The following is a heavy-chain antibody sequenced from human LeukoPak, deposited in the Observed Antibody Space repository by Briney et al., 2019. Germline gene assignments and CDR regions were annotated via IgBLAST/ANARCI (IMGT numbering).Heavy chain of an antibody. D-gene: IGHD3-22*01. CDR1: GGSISSSSYY. V-gene: IGHV4-39*07. J-gene: IGHJ3*02. Sequence: PSETLSLTCTVSGGSISSSSYYWGWIRQPPGKGLEWIGSIYYSGSTYYNPSLKSRVTISVDMSKNQFSLKLSSVTAADTAVYYCARHAVPYYYDSSGHSGAFDIWGQGTMVTVSS. CDR2: IYYSGST. CDR3: ARHAVPYYYDSSGHSGAFDI.